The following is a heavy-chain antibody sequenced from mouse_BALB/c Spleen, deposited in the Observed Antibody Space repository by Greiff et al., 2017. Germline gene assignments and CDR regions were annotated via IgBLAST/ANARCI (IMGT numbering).Heavy chain of an antibody. CDR1: GYTFTSYW. CDR3: ARSGMITFDY. V-gene: IGHV1S81*02. Sequence: QVQLQQPGAELVKPGASVKLSCKASGYTFTSYWMHWVKQRPGQGLEWIGEINPSNGRTNYNEKFKSKATLTVDKSSSTAYMQLSSLTSEDSAVYYCARSGMITFDYWGQGTTLTVSS. J-gene: IGHJ2*01. D-gene: IGHD2-4*01. CDR2: INPSNGRT.